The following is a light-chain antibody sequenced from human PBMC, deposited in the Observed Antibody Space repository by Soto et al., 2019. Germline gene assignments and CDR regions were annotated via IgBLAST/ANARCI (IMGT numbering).Light chain of an antibody. Sequence: QSALTQPASMSGSPGQSIIISCTGSSTDVGGYNSVSWYQQHPGKAPKLIIYDVTHRPSGVSDRFAGSKSGNTASLTISGLQAEDEADYYCCSYTNINTNVFGSGTKVTVL. CDR3: CSYTNINTNV. CDR2: DVT. CDR1: STDVGGYNS. J-gene: IGLJ1*01. V-gene: IGLV2-14*03.